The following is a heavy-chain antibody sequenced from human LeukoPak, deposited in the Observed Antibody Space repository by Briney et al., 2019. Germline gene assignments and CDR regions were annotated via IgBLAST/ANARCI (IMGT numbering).Heavy chain of an antibody. CDR1: GGSISSSSYY. Sequence: SETLSLTCTVSGGSISSSSYYWGWIRQPPGKGLEWIGSIYYSGSTYYNPSLKSRVTISVDTSKNQFSLKLSSVTAADTAVYYCARRTLGPDTAMDPYWYFDRWGRGTLVTVSS. J-gene: IGHJ2*01. CDR2: IYYSGST. D-gene: IGHD5-18*01. V-gene: IGHV4-39*01. CDR3: ARRTLGPDTAMDPYWYFDR.